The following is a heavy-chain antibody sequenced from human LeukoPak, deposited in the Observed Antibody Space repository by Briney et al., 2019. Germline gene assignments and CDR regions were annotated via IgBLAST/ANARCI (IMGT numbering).Heavy chain of an antibody. CDR1: GFTLSSYG. V-gene: IGHV3-30*18. CDR2: ISSDGSNK. Sequence: PGRSLRLSCAASGFTLSSYGMHWVRQAPGKGLEWVAVISSDGSNKYYADSVKGRFTISRDNSKNTLYLQMNSLRAEDTAVYYCAKDWRYSDYWGQGTLVTVSS. J-gene: IGHJ4*02. CDR3: AKDWRYSDY. D-gene: IGHD3-3*01.